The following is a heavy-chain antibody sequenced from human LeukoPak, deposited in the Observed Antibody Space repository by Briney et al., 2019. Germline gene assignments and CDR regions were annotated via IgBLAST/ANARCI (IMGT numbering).Heavy chain of an antibody. Sequence: RASVKVSCKASGYTFTSYGISWVRQAPGQGLEWMGWISAYNGNTNYAQKLQGRGTMTTDTSTSTAYMELRSLRSDDTAVYYCASYIVVGGWFDPWGQGTLVTVSS. D-gene: IGHD2-15*01. CDR1: GYTFTSYG. CDR2: ISAYNGNT. CDR3: ASYIVVGGWFDP. V-gene: IGHV1-18*01. J-gene: IGHJ5*02.